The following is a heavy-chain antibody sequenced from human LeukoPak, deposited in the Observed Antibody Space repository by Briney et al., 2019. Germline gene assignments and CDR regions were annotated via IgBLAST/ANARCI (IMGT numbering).Heavy chain of an antibody. Sequence: GGSLRLSCAASGFSFGNYWMKWVRQDPVKGLEWVANINEDGSEKYYVDSVRGRFTISRDNAKNTLYLQMNSLRAEDTAVYYCAKCRELRYFDWQNWFDPWGQGTLVTVSS. J-gene: IGHJ5*02. CDR2: INEDGSEK. CDR1: GFSFGNYW. CDR3: AKCRELRYFDWQNWFDP. V-gene: IGHV3-7*03. D-gene: IGHD3-9*01.